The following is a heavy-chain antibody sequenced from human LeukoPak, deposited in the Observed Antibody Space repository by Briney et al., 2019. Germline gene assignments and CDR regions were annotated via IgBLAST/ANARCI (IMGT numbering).Heavy chain of an antibody. J-gene: IGHJ4*02. CDR2: ISGSGGIT. CDR1: GFTFSSYG. Sequence: GGSLRLSCAASGFTFSSYGMSWVRQAPGKGPEWVSTISGSGGITYYADSVKGRFTISRDNSKNTLYLQMNSLRAADTAVYYCAKDHEWELLRVDYWGQGTLVTVSS. D-gene: IGHD1-26*01. V-gene: IGHV3-23*01. CDR3: AKDHEWELLRVDY.